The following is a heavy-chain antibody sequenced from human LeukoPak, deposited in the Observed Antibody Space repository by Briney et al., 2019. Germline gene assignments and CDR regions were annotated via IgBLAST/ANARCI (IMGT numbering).Heavy chain of an antibody. V-gene: IGHV4-30-4*08. D-gene: IGHD3-22*01. CDR3: AINTSDYCYARRGYSRAFYYLDI. CDR1: GGSISSADNY. CDR2: IFYSGYT. J-gene: IGHJ6*03. Sequence: PSQTLSLTCTVSGGSISSADNYWSWIRQPPGKGLEWIGFIFYSGYTYYNPSLKSRVTISVDTSKNQFSLRLTSLTAADTAVYYSAINTSDYCYARRGYSRAFYYLDIWGKGTTVTVSS.